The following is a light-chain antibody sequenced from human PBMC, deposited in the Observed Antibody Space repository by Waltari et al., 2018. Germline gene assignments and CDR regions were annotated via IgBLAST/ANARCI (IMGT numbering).Light chain of an antibody. J-gene: IGLJ2*01. CDR2: AKN. Sequence: SSELTQDPAVSVAMGQTVTLPCQGNGLRSYYASWYQQRPGQAPILIMYAKNNRPSGVPDRFSGSNSDNTASLTITGAQAEDEASYYCHSRDASGVGGSFGGGTKLTVL. CDR1: GLRSYY. V-gene: IGLV3-19*01. CDR3: HSRDASGVGGS.